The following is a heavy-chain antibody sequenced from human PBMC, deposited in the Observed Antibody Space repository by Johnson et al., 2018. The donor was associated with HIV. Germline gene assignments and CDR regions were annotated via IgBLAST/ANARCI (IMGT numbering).Heavy chain of an antibody. CDR3: ARGLYLNDYDNMKLM. CDR2: ISYDGNNK. Sequence: QVQLVESGGGVVQPGRSLRLSCVASGFTFSNFAMHWVRQVPGEGLEWVAVISYDGNNKYYADSVKGRFTISRDNSKNTMYLQMNSLRAEDTALFYCARGLYLNDYDNMKLMWGQWTMVTVSS. D-gene: IGHD3-22*01. CDR1: GFTFSNFA. V-gene: IGHV3-30-3*01. J-gene: IGHJ3*01.